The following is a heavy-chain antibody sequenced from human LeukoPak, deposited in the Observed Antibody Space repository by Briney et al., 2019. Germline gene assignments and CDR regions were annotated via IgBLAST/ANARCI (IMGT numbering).Heavy chain of an antibody. CDR1: GGSFSSYY. CDR3: AGGRVLRGVIISYGAFDI. Sequence: SETLSLTCTVSGGSFSSYYWSWIRQPLGKGLEWIGYISYSGTTNYNPSLKSRVNISVDTSKNQFSLNLTSVTAADTALYYCAGGRVLRGVIISYGAFDIWGQGTKVTVSS. V-gene: IGHV4-59*08. J-gene: IGHJ3*02. CDR2: ISYSGTT. D-gene: IGHD3-10*01.